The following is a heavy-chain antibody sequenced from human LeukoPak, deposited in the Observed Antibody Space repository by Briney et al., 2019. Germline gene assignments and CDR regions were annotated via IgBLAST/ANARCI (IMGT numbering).Heavy chain of an antibody. D-gene: IGHD2-15*01. CDR3: AKGGVSLGSYWYFDL. Sequence: GGALRLSCAASGFTFSSYGMHWVRQAPGKGLEWVAFIRYDGSNKYYADSEKGRFTISSDNSKSTLYLQMNSLRAEDTAVYYCAKGGVSLGSYWYFDLWGSSALVTASS. V-gene: IGHV3-30*02. CDR2: IRYDGSNK. J-gene: IGHJ2*01. CDR1: GFTFSSYG.